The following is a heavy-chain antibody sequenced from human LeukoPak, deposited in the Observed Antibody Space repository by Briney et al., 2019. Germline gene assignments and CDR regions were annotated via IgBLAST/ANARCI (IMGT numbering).Heavy chain of an antibody. CDR3: VGMSDAFDI. Sequence: GATVKISCKASGYTFTDYYMHWVQQAPGKGLEWMGRVDPEDGETIYAEKFQGRVTMTRDTSTSTVYMELSSLRSEDTAVYYCVGMSDAFDIWGQGTMVTVSS. J-gene: IGHJ3*02. CDR2: VDPEDGET. CDR1: GYTFTDYY. V-gene: IGHV1-69-2*01.